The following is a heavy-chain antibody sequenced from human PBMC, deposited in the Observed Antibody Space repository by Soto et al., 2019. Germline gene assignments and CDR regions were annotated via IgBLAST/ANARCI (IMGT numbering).Heavy chain of an antibody. V-gene: IGHV4-28*01. D-gene: IGHD2-15*01. Sequence: SETLSLTCAVSGYIISSSNWWGWIRQPPGKGLEWIGYIYFSGSTYYSTSLKSRVTISVDTSKSQFSLNLSFVTAADTAVYYCATMGTPATGLYFFDYWGQGSLVTVSS. J-gene: IGHJ4*02. CDR3: ATMGTPATGLYFFDY. CDR1: GYIISSSNW. CDR2: IYFSGST.